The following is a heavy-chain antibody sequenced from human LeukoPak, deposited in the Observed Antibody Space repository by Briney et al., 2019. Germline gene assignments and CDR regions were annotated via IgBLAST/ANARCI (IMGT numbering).Heavy chain of an antibody. V-gene: IGHV3-7*04. D-gene: IGHD5-18*01. Sequence: GGSLRLSCAASVFTFSRYWMSWVRQAPGKGLEWVANIKQDGCEKYCVDSVKRRFTISRDNAKDSLYRQMNSLKAEDTAVYYCARGGYSYGFDAFDIWGQGTMVTVSS. J-gene: IGHJ3*02. CDR1: VFTFSRYW. CDR3: ARGGYSYGFDAFDI. CDR2: IKQDGCEK.